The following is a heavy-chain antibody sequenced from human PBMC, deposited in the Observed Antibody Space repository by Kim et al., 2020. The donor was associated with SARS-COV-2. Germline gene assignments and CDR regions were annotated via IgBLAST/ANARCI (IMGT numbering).Heavy chain of an antibody. J-gene: IGHJ2*01. D-gene: IGHD3-22*01. V-gene: IGHV4-39*01. CDR3: ARNPAITMIVIACYFDL. Sequence: LKGRVTISVDTSKNQFALKLSSVTTADTAVYYCARNPAITMIVIACYFDLWGRGTLVTVSS.